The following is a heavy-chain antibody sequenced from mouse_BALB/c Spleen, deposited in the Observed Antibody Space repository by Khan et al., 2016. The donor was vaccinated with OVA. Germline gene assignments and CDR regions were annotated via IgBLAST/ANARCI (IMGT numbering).Heavy chain of an antibody. Sequence: VKLQESGAELAKPGASVKMSCKASGYTFTTYWMHWVKQRPGQGLEWIGYITPTSGYTAYNDKFKDRATLSADKSSSTAYMQRNSLTSEDSSVYYCTRDRIDYWGQGTTLTVSS. J-gene: IGHJ2*01. CDR2: ITPTSGYT. CDR3: TRDRIDY. CDR1: GYTFTTYW. V-gene: IGHV1-7*01.